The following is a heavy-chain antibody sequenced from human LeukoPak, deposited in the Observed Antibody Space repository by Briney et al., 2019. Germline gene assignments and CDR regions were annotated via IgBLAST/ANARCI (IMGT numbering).Heavy chain of an antibody. CDR2: INPSGGAA. V-gene: IGHV1-46*04. J-gene: IGHJ5*02. CDR1: GYTFTNFY. CDR3: VRGGTMAP. D-gene: IGHD2-15*01. Sequence: ASVKVSCKASGYTFTNFYMHWVRQAPGQGLEWVGIINPSGGAASYAQKLQGRVAMTRDTSTNTVYMELGSLRSEDTAVYYCVRGGTMAPWGQGTLVTVSS.